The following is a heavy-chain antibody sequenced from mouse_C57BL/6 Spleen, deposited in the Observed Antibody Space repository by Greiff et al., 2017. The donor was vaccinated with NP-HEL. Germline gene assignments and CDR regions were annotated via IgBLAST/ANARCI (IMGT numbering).Heavy chain of an antibody. CDR1: GYTFTDYN. D-gene: IGHD1-1*01. J-gene: IGHJ4*01. Sequence: VQLKQSGPELVKPGASVKMSCKASGYTFTDYNMHWVKQSHGKSLEWIGYINPNNGGTSYNQKFKGKATLTVNKSSSTAYMELRSLTSEDSAVYYCALTTVVGYYAMDYWGQGTSVTVSS. CDR3: ALTTVVGYYAMDY. CDR2: INPNNGGT. V-gene: IGHV1-22*01.